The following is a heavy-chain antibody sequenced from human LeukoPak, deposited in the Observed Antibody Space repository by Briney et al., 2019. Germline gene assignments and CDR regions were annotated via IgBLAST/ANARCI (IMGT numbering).Heavy chain of an antibody. CDR1: GVSISSYY. J-gene: IGHJ4*02. D-gene: IGHD6-19*01. CDR3: ARAYSSGWYERRYYFDY. Sequence: SETLSLTCTVSGVSISSYYLSWIRQPPGKGLEWIWYIYYSGSTNYNPSLKSRFTISVDTSKNQLSLKLNSVTAADTAVYYCARAYSSGWYERRYYFDYWGQGTLVTVSS. CDR2: IYYSGST. V-gene: IGHV4-59*08.